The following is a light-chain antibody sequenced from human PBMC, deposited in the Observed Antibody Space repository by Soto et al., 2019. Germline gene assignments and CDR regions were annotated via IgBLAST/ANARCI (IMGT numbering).Light chain of an antibody. Sequence: IVLTQSPGTLSLSPGERATLSCRASRSFSSTYLAWYQQKPGQAPRLLIYGASSRATGIPDRFSGSGSGTDFTLTISRLEPEDFAVYYCQHYGSSRTFGQGTKVDIK. J-gene: IGKJ1*01. CDR2: GAS. CDR1: RSFSSTY. V-gene: IGKV3-20*01. CDR3: QHYGSSRT.